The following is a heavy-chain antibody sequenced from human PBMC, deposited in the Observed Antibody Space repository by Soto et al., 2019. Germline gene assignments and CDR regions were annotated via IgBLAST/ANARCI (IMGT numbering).Heavy chain of an antibody. V-gene: IGHV3-23*01. CDR3: AKHRGFVAGPFDS. CDR2: ISGNVGSTT. Sequence: EVQLLESGGGLAQPGGSLRLSCAVSGITFTNYAMGWVRQAPGKGLEWVSGISGNVGSTTHYADSVKGRFTISRDNSKNLPLLQINRLPAQEPAVYYCAKHRGFVAGPFDSWGQGTLVIVSS. D-gene: IGHD6-19*01. J-gene: IGHJ4*02. CDR1: GITFTNYA.